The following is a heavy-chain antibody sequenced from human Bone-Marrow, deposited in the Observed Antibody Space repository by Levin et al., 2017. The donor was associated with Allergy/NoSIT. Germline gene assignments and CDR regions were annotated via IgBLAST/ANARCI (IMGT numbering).Heavy chain of an antibody. V-gene: IGHV4-61*01. CDR1: GSSVNSGFYY. CDR2: VYDSGTT. J-gene: IGHJ4*02. D-gene: IGHD1-14*01. Sequence: PSETLSLTCSVSGSSVNSGFYYWSWVRQPPGKGLEWIGHVYDSGTTTYTASLRSRVTISVDSSKYQFSLRLNSVTAADTAVYFCARVLKWSQYQRQPDQFDGWGQGVLVTVSS. CDR3: ARVLKWSQYQRQPDQFDG.